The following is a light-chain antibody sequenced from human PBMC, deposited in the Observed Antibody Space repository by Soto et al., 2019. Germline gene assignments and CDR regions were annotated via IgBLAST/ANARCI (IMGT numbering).Light chain of an antibody. CDR3: SSYAGSNTVV. V-gene: IGLV2-8*01. J-gene: IGLJ2*01. CDR2: EVS. CDR1: SSDVGGYNY. Sequence: QSALTQPPSASGSPGQSVTISCTGTSSDVGGYNYVSWYQQQSGKAPQLMIYEVSKRPSGVPDRFSGSKSGNTASLTVSGLQAEDEADYYFSSYAGSNTVVFGGGTKLTVL.